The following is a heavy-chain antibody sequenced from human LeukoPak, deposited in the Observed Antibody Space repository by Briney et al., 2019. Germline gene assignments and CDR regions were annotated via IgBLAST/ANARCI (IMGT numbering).Heavy chain of an antibody. J-gene: IGHJ4*02. CDR2: IYYSGST. CDR3: ARLLGYSSGWKDDY. CDR1: GGSISSSSYY. D-gene: IGHD6-19*01. Sequence: PSETLSPTCTVSGGSISSSSYYWGWIRQPPGKGLEWIGSIYYSGSTYYNPSLKSRVTISVDTSKNQFSLKLSSVTAADTAVYYCARLLGYSSGWKDDYWGQGTLVTVSS. V-gene: IGHV4-39*01.